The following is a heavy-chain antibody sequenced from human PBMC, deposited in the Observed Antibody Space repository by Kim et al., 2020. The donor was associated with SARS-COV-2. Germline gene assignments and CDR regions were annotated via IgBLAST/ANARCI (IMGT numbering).Heavy chain of an antibody. Sequence: SVKVSCKASGGTFSSYAISWVRQAPGQGLEWMGGIIPIFGTANYAQKFQGRVTITADESTSTAYMELSSLRSEDTAVYYCAGCLSGSYFPHNWFDPWGQGTLVTVSS. J-gene: IGHJ5*02. CDR1: GGTFSSYA. CDR3: AGCLSGSYFPHNWFDP. CDR2: IIPIFGTA. V-gene: IGHV1-69*13. D-gene: IGHD1-26*01.